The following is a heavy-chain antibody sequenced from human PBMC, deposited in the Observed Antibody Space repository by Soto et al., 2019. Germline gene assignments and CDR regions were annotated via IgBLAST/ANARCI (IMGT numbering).Heavy chain of an antibody. J-gene: IGHJ6*02. CDR2: IYGGLTT. D-gene: IGHD6-13*01. CDR1: GFTVSSTY. V-gene: IGHV3-53*01. Sequence: EVQLVESGGGLIQPGGSLRLSCAASGFTVSSTYMTWVRQAPGKGLEWVSVIYGGLTTSYADSVKGRFTISRDNSKNTLFLQMNSLSAEDTAVYYCARARIEAAGTPRFNYYYGMDVWGQGTTVTVSS. CDR3: ARARIEAAGTPRFNYYYGMDV.